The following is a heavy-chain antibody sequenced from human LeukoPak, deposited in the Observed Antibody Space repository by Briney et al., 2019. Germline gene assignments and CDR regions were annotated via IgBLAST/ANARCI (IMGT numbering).Heavy chain of an antibody. CDR2: FNREDDEP. CDR1: GYTLTDFS. V-gene: IGHV1-24*01. Sequence: SVKVSCNISGYTLTDFSMHWVRQAPGKGLEWMGGFNREDDEPIYAPHFRGRVTVTEDTSTDTAYMELSSLRSEDTAVYYCATLDSYYDNSGRPLIPDWGQGTLVTVSS. D-gene: IGHD3-22*01. CDR3: ATLDSYYDNSGRPLIPD. J-gene: IGHJ4*02.